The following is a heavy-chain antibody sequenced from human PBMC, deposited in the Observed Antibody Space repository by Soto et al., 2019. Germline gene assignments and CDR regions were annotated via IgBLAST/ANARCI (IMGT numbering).Heavy chain of an antibody. J-gene: IGHJ2*01. CDR2: IGYDGSNR. CDR3: ARETVVVVPAATYWYFDL. V-gene: IGHV3-33*01. D-gene: IGHD2-2*01. Sequence: QVQLVESGGGVVKPGRSLRPPGAASGFPLSSYGMHWVRQAPGKGLEWVAVIGYDGSNRYYADSVKGRFTISRDNSKNTLYLQMNSLRAEDTAVYYCARETVVVVPAATYWYFDLWGRGTLVTVSS. CDR1: GFPLSSYG.